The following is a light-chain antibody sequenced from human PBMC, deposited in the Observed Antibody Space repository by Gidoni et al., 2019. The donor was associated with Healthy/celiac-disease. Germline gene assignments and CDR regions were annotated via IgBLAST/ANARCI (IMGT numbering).Light chain of an antibody. CDR2: GKN. CDR3: NSRDSSGNHHYV. Sequence: SSDLTQYPALSLALGQTVRITCQGDSLRSYYASWYQQKPGQAPVLVIYGKNNRPSGIPDRFSGSSSGNTASLTITGAQAEDEADYYCNSRDSSGNHHYVFGTGTKVTVL. J-gene: IGLJ1*01. V-gene: IGLV3-19*01. CDR1: SLRSYY.